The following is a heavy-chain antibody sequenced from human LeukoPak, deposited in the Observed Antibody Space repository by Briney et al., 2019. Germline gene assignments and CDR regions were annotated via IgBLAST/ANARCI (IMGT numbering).Heavy chain of an antibody. Sequence: PSETLSLTCTVSVDSISSSSYYWGWIRQPPGKGLEWYGRIYYSGSTYYNPSLKSRVTISVDTSKNQFSLKLSSVTAADTAVYYCARHRYDFWSGFRGAALDYWGQGTLVTVSS. D-gene: IGHD3-3*01. J-gene: IGHJ4*02. CDR3: ARHRYDFWSGFRGAALDY. CDR1: VDSISSSSYY. CDR2: IYYSGST. V-gene: IGHV4-39*01.